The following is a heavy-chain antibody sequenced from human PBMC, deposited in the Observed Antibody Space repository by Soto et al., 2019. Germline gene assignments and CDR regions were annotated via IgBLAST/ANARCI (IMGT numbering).Heavy chain of an antibody. V-gene: IGHV3-23*01. CDR2: LSGSGAST. CDR1: GFTFSSYA. CDR3: AKGASSQYYFDY. D-gene: IGHD1-26*01. J-gene: IGHJ4*02. Sequence: EVQLLESGGGLVQPGGSLRLSCAASGFTFSSYAMNWVRQAPGKGLEWVSALSGSGASTYYADSVKGRFTISRDNSKNTLYWQMNSLRAEDTDIYYCAKGASSQYYFDYWGQGTRVTVSS.